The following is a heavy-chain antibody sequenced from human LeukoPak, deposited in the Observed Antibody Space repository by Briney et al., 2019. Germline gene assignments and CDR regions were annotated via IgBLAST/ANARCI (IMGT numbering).Heavy chain of an antibody. CDR3: ARVRGSTSWGAFDI. D-gene: IGHD2-2*01. V-gene: IGHV4-30-2*01. J-gene: IGHJ3*02. CDR2: IYHSGST. CDR1: GGSISSGGYS. Sequence: SQTLSLTCVVSGGSISSGGYSWSWIRQPPGKGLEWIGYIYHSGSTYYNPSLKGRVTISVDRSKNQFSLKLSSVTAADTAVYYCARVRGSTSWGAFDIWGQGTMVTDSS.